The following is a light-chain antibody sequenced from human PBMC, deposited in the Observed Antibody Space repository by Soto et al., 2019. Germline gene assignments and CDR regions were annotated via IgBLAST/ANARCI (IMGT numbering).Light chain of an antibody. CDR1: QSISIW. CDR3: QQYNSYSLT. J-gene: IGKJ4*01. Sequence: DIQMTQSPSTLSASVGDRVTITCRASQSISIWLAWYQQKPGKAPKLLIYKASSLESGVPSRFSGSRSGTEFTLTISCLQPDDFATYYCQQYNSYSLTFGGGTKVEIK. CDR2: KAS. V-gene: IGKV1-5*03.